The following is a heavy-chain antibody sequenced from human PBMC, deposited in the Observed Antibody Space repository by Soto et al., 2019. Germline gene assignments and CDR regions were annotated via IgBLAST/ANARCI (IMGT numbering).Heavy chain of an antibody. CDR3: ATYYDILTGPRGPLNY. CDR2: IYYSGST. CDR1: GASLARGGFY. Sequence: QVQLQEPGPGVVKPSQTLSLTCAVSGASLARGGFYWIWIRQYPGKGLEWIGDIYYSGSTRYNPSLKSRITISVDTSKNQFSLELSSVTAADTALYYCATYYDILTGPRGPLNYWGQGILVTVSS. V-gene: IGHV4-31*11. J-gene: IGHJ4*02. D-gene: IGHD3-9*01.